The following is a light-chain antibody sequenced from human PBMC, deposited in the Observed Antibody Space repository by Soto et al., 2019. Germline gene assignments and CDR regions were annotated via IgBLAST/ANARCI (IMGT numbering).Light chain of an antibody. CDR3: QQYGSSPPKT. Sequence: EIVLTQSPGTLSLSPGDRATLSCRASQTISSTYLAWYQQKPGQAPRLLIYAASTRATGIPDRFSGSGSGTDFTLTISRLEPEDFAVYYCQQYGSSPPKTFGQGTKVDIK. CDR1: QTISSTY. V-gene: IGKV3-20*01. J-gene: IGKJ1*01. CDR2: AAS.